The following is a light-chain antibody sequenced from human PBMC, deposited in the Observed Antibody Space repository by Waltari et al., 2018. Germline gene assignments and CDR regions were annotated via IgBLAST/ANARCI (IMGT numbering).Light chain of an antibody. J-gene: IGLJ1*01. CDR3: TSYTGRHTLV. CDR1: SLDVGGYDF. V-gene: IGLV2-14*01. CDR2: DVN. Sequence: QSALTQPASVSGSPGQSITISCTRSSLDVGGYDFVSWYRQHPGNPPKVVIFDVNNRPPGGADRVSGSKSGNTAALTMSGLQAEDEGDYYCTSYTGRHTLVFGGGTKVTVL.